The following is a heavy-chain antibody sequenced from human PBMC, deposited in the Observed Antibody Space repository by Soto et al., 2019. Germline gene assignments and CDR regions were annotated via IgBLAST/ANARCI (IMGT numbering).Heavy chain of an antibody. CDR1: GFTFNANA. D-gene: IGHD6-19*01. J-gene: IGHJ4*02. CDR2: ISYHGKNT. V-gene: IGHV3-30*04. Sequence: QVQLVESGGGVVQPGRSLRLSCAASGFTFNANALHWVRQTPGKGLEWVAVISYHGKNTNYADSVKGRFTISRDNSNNTLYLHMSSLKTEDSAVYYCARDRAAVADTTYFDYWGQGALVTVSS. CDR3: ARDRAAVADTTYFDY.